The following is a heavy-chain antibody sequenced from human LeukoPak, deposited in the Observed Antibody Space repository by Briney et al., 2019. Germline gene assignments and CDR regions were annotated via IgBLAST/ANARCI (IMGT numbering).Heavy chain of an antibody. D-gene: IGHD3-22*01. CDR1: GGTFSSYA. Sequence: ASVKVSCKASGGTFSSYAISWVRQAPGQGLEWMGGIIPIFGTANYAQKFQGRVTITADKSTSTAYMELSSLRSEDTAVYYCARDFTYFDSSGYYYEDSWGQGTLVTVSS. J-gene: IGHJ4*02. CDR3: ARDFTYFDSSGYYYEDS. CDR2: IIPIFGTA. V-gene: IGHV1-69*06.